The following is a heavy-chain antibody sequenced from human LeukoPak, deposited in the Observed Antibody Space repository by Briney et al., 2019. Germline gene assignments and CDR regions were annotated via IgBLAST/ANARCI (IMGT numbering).Heavy chain of an antibody. D-gene: IGHD4-17*01. V-gene: IGHV4-59*01. CDR3: ATCRDEFGDYGFTS. CDR1: GDSINNNY. Sequence: SESLSLTCTVSGDSINNNYWSWIRQPPGRALEWIGYTYDSGSAKVNPSLKSRVTISVDTSKNLFSLKLTSVTAADTAVYYCATCRDEFGDYGFTSWGQGTLVTISS. J-gene: IGHJ5*02. CDR2: TYDSGSA.